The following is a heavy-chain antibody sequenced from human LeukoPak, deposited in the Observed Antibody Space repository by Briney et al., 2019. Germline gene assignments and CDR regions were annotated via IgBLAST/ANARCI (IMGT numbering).Heavy chain of an antibody. D-gene: IGHD3-10*01. Sequence: SSETLSLTCGVSDYSITSDNYWGRIRQPPGKGLEWIGSIYHSGSTYYNPSLKSRVTISVDTSKNHFSLKLTSVTAADTALYYCARENTSGTNWFDPWGQGTLVTVSS. V-gene: IGHV4-38-2*02. CDR2: IYHSGST. CDR3: ARENTSGTNWFDP. J-gene: IGHJ5*02. CDR1: DYSITSDNY.